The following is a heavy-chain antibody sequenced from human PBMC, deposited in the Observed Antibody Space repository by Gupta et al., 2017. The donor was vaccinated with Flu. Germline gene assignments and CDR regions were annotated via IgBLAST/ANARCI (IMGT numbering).Heavy chain of an antibody. CDR2: FSYGEYNH. J-gene: IGHJ5*02. CDR3: AKATSPALQWSQSGS. CDR1: ALTFSSFA. V-gene: IGHV3-30*04. Sequence: QVQLVESVGGVVQPGESLRLSCAASALTFSSFAMHWVRQAPGKGLEWVAVFSYGEYNHYYAEFVRGRFTISRDNLKNTLWLQMNSLRYEDTAVYYCAKATSPALQWSQSGSWGQGTLVTASS. D-gene: IGHD3-3*01.